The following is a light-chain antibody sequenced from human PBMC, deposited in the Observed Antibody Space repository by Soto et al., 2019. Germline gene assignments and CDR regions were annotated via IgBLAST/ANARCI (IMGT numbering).Light chain of an antibody. V-gene: IGLV8-61*01. CDR3: LLYLGGGIGV. J-gene: IGLJ3*02. CDR2: NTN. CDR1: SGPVFTSSY. Sequence: QTVVTQEPSFSVSPGGTVTLTCGLSSGPVFTSSYPNWYQQTPGQAPRTLIFNTNTRSSGVPDRFSGSILGDKAALAVTGAQGDDDSYYYCLLYLGGGIGVFGGGTKLTVL.